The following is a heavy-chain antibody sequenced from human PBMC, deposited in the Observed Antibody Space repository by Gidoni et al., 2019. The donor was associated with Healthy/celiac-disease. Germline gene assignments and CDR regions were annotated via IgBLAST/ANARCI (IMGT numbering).Heavy chain of an antibody. V-gene: IGHV4-4*02. CDR2: ST. CDR3: ASTPLVATGAGAFDI. J-gene: IGHJ3*02. D-gene: IGHD5-12*01. Sequence: STNYNPSLKSRVTISVDKSKNQFSLKLSSVTAADTAVYYCASTPLVATGAGAFDIWGQGTMVTVSS.